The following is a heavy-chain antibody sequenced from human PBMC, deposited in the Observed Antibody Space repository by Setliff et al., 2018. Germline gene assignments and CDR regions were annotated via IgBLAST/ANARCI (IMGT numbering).Heavy chain of an antibody. CDR2: IYSGGTT. Sequence: KTSETLSLTCTVSGGSISTYYWSWIRQPPGKGLEWIGRIYSGGTTYYNSSLKSRVTISVDTSKSQFSLRLNSVTAADTAVYYCARTGTYRYFDYWGRGTLVTVSS. CDR1: GGSISTYY. D-gene: IGHD1-1*01. V-gene: IGHV4-59*04. J-gene: IGHJ4*02. CDR3: ARTGTYRYFDY.